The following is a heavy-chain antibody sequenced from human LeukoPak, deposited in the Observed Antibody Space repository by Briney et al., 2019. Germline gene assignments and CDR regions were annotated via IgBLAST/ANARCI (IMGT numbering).Heavy chain of an antibody. V-gene: IGHV1-8*03. Sequence: GASVKVSCKASGYTFTSHDINWVRQATGQGLEWMGWMNPNSGNTGYAQKFQGRVTITRNTSISTAYMELSSLRSEDTAVYYCARGYDFWSGYYWYFDYWGQGTLVTVSS. CDR1: GYTFTSHD. CDR2: MNPNSGNT. CDR3: ARGYDFWSGYYWYFDY. D-gene: IGHD3-3*01. J-gene: IGHJ4*02.